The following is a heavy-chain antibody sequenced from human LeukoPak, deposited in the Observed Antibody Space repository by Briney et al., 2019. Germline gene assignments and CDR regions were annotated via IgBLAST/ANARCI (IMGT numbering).Heavy chain of an antibody. CDR1: GGTFSSYA. J-gene: IGHJ6*02. Sequence: GASVKVSCKASGGTFSSYAISWVRQAPGQGLEWMGGIIPIFGTANYAQKFQGRVTMTEDTSTDTAYMELSSLRSEDTAVYYCATDSELHTKDDYYYYGMDVWGQGTTVTVSS. CDR3: ATDSELHTKDDYYYYGMDV. CDR2: IIPIFGTA. V-gene: IGHV1-69*06. D-gene: IGHD1-26*01.